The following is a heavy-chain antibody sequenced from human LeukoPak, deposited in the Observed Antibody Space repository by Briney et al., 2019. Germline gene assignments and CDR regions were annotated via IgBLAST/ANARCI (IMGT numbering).Heavy chain of an antibody. V-gene: IGHV4-31*03. CDR2: IYYSGST. CDR1: GGSISSGGYY. J-gene: IGHJ5*02. Sequence: SESLSLTCTVSGGSISSGGYYWSWIRPHPGKGLGWIGYIYYSGSTNYTPSLKCRVTISVDTSKHQFSLKLSSVTAADTAVYYCARDLGGYSYADWFDPWGQGTLVTVS. CDR3: ARDLGGYSYADWFDP. D-gene: IGHD5-18*01.